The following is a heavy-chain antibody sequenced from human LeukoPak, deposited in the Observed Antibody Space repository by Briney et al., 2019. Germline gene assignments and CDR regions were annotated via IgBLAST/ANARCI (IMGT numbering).Heavy chain of an antibody. D-gene: IGHD3-22*01. CDR1: GFTFSNAW. J-gene: IGHJ3*02. CDR3: ARELRAHDSSGYGWGHDAFDI. Sequence: PGGSLRLSCAASGFTFSNAWMSWVRQAPGKGLEWVSSISSSSSYIYYADSVKGRFTISRDNAKNSLYLQMNSLRAEDTAVYYCARELRAHDSSGYGWGHDAFDIWGQGTMVTVSS. CDR2: ISSSSSYI. V-gene: IGHV3-21*01.